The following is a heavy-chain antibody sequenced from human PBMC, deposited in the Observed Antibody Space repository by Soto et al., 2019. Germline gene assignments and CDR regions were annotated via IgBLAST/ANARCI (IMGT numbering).Heavy chain of an antibody. Sequence: SETLSLTCTVSGGSISSYYWSWIRQPPGKGLEWIGYIYYSGSTNYNPPLKSRVTISVDTSKNQFSLKLSSVTAADTAVYYCASGVYYDILTGPYYFDYWGQGTLVTVSS. CDR2: IYYSGST. J-gene: IGHJ4*02. CDR1: GGSISSYY. CDR3: ASGVYYDILTGPYYFDY. D-gene: IGHD3-9*01. V-gene: IGHV4-59*01.